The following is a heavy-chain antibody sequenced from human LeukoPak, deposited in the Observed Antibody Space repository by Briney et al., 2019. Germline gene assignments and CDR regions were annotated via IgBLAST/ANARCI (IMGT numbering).Heavy chain of an antibody. CDR3: ARGPSTVTTPLAY. D-gene: IGHD4-17*01. CDR1: GFTFSSYW. J-gene: IGHJ4*02. CDR2: INSDGSST. V-gene: IGHV3-74*01. Sequence: GGSLRLSCAASGFTFSSYWMHWVRQAPGKGLVGVSRINSDGSSTSYADSMKGRFTISRDNAKNTLYLQMNSLRAEDTAVYYCARGPSTVTTPLAYWGQGTLVTVSS.